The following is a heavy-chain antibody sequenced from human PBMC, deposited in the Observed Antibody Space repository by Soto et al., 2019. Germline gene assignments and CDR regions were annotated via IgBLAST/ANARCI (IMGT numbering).Heavy chain of an antibody. J-gene: IGHJ5*02. D-gene: IGHD2-21*01. CDR1: GAALNSGIYY. CDR2: IYVTGAV. Sequence: PSETLSLTCSVSGAALNSGIYYWSWIRQVPGKGLEWIGHIYVTGAVDYNPSLRDRITISQDTSERQLSLNLRLVNAAEKAVYYCARLRIATNNYKWFDPWGQGTLVTVS. V-gene: IGHV4-31*03. CDR3: ARLRIATNNYKWFDP.